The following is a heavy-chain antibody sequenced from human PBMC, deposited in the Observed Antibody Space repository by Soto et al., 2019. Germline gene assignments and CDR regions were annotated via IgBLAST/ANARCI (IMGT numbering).Heavy chain of an antibody. CDR3: ERESAVTGWFEY. D-gene: IGHD2-21*02. Sequence: PGGSLRLSCAASGFTFSSYWMSWVRQAPGKGLEWVANIKQDGSEKYYVDSVKGRFTISRDNAKNSMYMKMKSLRAEDKAVYYCERESAVTGWFEYWGKGTLVTAS. CDR2: IKQDGSEK. CDR1: GFTFSSYW. J-gene: IGHJ4*02. V-gene: IGHV3-7*03.